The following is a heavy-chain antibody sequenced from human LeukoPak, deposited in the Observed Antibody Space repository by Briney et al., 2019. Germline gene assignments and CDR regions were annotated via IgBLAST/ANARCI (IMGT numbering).Heavy chain of an antibody. Sequence: ASVKVSCKASGYTFTSYDIIWLRQAAGQGPEWMGWMNSNSGNTGYAQKFQDRVTMTRDTSISTAYMELSSLRSDDTAVYYCARTLSGASRGGDCYSFWGQGTLVTVPS. CDR1: GYTFTSYD. V-gene: IGHV1-8*01. CDR2: MNSNSGNT. CDR3: ARTLSGASRGGDCYSF. J-gene: IGHJ4*02. D-gene: IGHD2-21*02.